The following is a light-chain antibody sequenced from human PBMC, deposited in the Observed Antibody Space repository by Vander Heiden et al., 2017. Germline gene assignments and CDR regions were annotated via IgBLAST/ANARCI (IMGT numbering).Light chain of an antibody. Sequence: QSALTQPASVSCSPGHPITISCTRTSSDVGGYNYVSWYQQHPGKAPKLMIYDVSNRPSGVSNRFSGSKSGNTASLTISGLQAEDEADYYCSSYTSSSTPYVFGTGTKVTVL. CDR2: DVS. V-gene: IGLV2-14*01. CDR1: SSDVGGYNY. J-gene: IGLJ1*01. CDR3: SSYTSSSTPYV.